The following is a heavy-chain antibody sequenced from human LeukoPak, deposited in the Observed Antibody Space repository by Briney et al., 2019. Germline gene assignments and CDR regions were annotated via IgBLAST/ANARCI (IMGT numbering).Heavy chain of an antibody. D-gene: IGHD1-26*01. CDR3: ARAERIVDDAFDI. CDR2: INPNSGGT. CDR1: GYTXTGYY. J-gene: IGHJ3*02. Sequence: ASVKVSCKASGYTXTGYYMHWVRQAPGQGLEWMGWINPNSGGTNYAQKFQGRVTMTRDTSISTAYMELSRLRSDDTAVYYCARAERIVDDAFDIWGQGTMVTVSS. V-gene: IGHV1-2*02.